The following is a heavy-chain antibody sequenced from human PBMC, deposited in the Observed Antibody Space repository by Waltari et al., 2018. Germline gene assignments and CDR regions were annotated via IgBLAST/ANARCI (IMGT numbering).Heavy chain of an antibody. CDR3: ARSGIAVAGQNWFDP. J-gene: IGHJ5*02. CDR2: IWYDGSNK. D-gene: IGHD6-19*01. V-gene: IGHV3-33*01. CDR1: GFTFSSYG. Sequence: QVQLVESGGGVVQPGRSLRLSCAASGFTFSSYGMHWVRQAPGKGLEWVAVIWYDGSNKYYADSVKGRFTISRDNSKNTLYLQMNSLRAEDTAVYYCARSGIAVAGQNWFDPWGQGTLVTVSS.